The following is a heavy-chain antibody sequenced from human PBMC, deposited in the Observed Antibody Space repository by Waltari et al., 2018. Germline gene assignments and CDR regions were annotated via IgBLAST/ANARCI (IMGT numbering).Heavy chain of an antibody. CDR3: TRGSTTAARCMDS. Sequence: QVQLVESGGGVVQPGRALRLSCAASGFTFRPYTMHWVRQAPGKGLEWVALILYDGSNTYYADSVKGRFTISRDNSKNTLYLQMNSLRPDDRAVYYCTRGSTTAARCMDSWGQGTLVTVSS. CDR1: GFTFRPYT. V-gene: IGHV3-30*01. D-gene: IGHD6-6*01. J-gene: IGHJ4*02. CDR2: ILYDGSNT.